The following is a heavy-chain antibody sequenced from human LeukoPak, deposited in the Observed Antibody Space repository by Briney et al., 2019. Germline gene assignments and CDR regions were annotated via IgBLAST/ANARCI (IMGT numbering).Heavy chain of an antibody. J-gene: IGHJ4*02. Sequence: GGSLRLSCAASGFTFSSYSMNWVRQAPGKGLEWVSSISSSSSYIYYADSVKGRFTISRDNAKNTLYLQMNSLRAEDTAVYYCAKGSLYDILTGYNNFDYWGQGTLVTVSS. CDR3: AKGSLYDILTGYNNFDY. D-gene: IGHD3-9*01. CDR1: GFTFSSYS. CDR2: ISSSSSYI. V-gene: IGHV3-21*04.